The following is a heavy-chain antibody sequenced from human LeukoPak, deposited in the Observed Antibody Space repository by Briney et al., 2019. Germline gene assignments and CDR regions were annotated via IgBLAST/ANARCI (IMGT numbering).Heavy chain of an antibody. CDR1: GYTFTGYY. Sequence: ASVKVSCKASGYTFTGYYMHWVRQAPGQGLEWMGWINPNSGGTNYAQKFQGRVTMTRDTSISTAYMELSRLRSGDTAVYYCARDKDDYLLYGMDVWGQGTTVTVSS. CDR2: INPNSGGT. V-gene: IGHV1-2*02. D-gene: IGHD5-12*01. CDR3: ARDKDDYLLYGMDV. J-gene: IGHJ6*02.